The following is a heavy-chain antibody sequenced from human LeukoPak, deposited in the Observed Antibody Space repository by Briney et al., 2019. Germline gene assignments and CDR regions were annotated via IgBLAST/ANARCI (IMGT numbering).Heavy chain of an antibody. CDR3: ARGGRFGELFHDYYFDY. V-gene: IGHV4-34*01. CDR1: GGSIRSYY. J-gene: IGHJ4*02. D-gene: IGHD3-10*01. CDR2: INHSGST. Sequence: VKPSETLSLTCTVSGGSIRSYYWSWIRPPPGKGLERIGEINHSGSTNYNPSLKSRVTISVDTSKNQFSLKLSSVTAADTAVYYCARGGRFGELFHDYYFDYWGQGTLVTVSS.